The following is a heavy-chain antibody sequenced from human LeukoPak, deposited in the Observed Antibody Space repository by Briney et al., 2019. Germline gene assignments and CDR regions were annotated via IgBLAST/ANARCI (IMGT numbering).Heavy chain of an antibody. V-gene: IGHV3-48*02. Sequence: GGSLRLSCAASGITFSNYGLNWVRQAPGKGLEWVSHISSSGSAKYYADSVKGRFTISRDNAKNSLYLQMNSLRDEDTAVFYCASGSGHWGQGTLVTVSS. CDR1: GITFSNYG. CDR2: ISSSGSAK. CDR3: ASGSGH. J-gene: IGHJ4*02. D-gene: IGHD2-2*03.